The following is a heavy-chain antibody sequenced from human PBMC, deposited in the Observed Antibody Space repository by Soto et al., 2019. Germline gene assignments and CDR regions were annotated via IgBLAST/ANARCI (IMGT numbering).Heavy chain of an antibody. J-gene: IGHJ4*02. CDR2: ISSSSSYI. CDR3: ARDRNYFGY. CDR1: VFTFSIYS. V-gene: IGHV3-21*01. Sequence: GGSLRISCAASVFTFSIYSMNWVRQAPGKGLDWVSSISSSSSYIYYADSVKGRFTISRDNAKNSLYLQMNSLRAEDTAVYYCARDRNYFGYWGQGTLVTVS.